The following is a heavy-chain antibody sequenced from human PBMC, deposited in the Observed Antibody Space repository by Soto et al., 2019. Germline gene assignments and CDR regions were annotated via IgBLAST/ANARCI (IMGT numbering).Heavy chain of an antibody. J-gene: IGHJ5*02. CDR3: ARDSHYGSGSYNIWFAP. V-gene: IGHV1-69*13. Sequence: GASVKVSCKASGGTFSSYAISWVRQAPGQGLEWMGGIIPIFGTANYAQKFQGRVTITADESTSTAYMELSSLRSEDTAVYYCARDSHYGSGSYNIWFAPWGQGTLVTVSS. CDR2: IIPIFGTA. CDR1: GGTFSSYA. D-gene: IGHD3-10*01.